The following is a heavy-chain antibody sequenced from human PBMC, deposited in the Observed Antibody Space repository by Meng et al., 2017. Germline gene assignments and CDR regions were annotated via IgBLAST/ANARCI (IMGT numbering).Heavy chain of an antibody. CDR3: AGSLSRVGAFDI. D-gene: IGHD2/OR15-2a*01. J-gene: IGHJ3*02. Sequence: ASVKVSCKVSGYTLTELSMHWVRQAPGKGLEWMGGFDPEDGETIYAQKFQGRVTMTEDTSTDTAYMELSSLRSEDTAVYYCAGSLSRVGAFDIWGQGTMVTVSS. CDR2: FDPEDGET. V-gene: IGHV1-24*01. CDR1: GYTLTELS.